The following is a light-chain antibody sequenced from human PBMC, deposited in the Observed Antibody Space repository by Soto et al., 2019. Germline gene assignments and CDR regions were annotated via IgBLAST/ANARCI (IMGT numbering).Light chain of an antibody. CDR2: DVY. Sequence: QSALTQPASVSGSPGQSITISCTGTSSDVGGYNYVSWYQQHPGKAPKLIIYDVYNRPSGIANRFSGSKSGNKAPLTIAGLQSYDEADYYCPSFTSRDTGVVGGGTKLTV. CDR3: PSFTSRDTGV. J-gene: IGLJ2*01. V-gene: IGLV2-14*03. CDR1: SSDVGGYNY.